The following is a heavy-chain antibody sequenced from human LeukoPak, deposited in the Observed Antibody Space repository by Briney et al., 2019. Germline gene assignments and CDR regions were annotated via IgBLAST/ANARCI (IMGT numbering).Heavy chain of an antibody. J-gene: IGHJ4*02. D-gene: IGHD5-18*01. CDR3: ARGSEGGYTYGVDY. CDR2: IKQDGSDK. CDR1: GFTFGSYW. V-gene: IGHV3-7*01. Sequence: GGSLRLSCAASGFTFGSYWMSWVRQAPGKGLEWVANIKQDGSDKYYVDSVKGRFTISRDNSKNSLYLQMNSLRAEDTAVYYCARGSEGGYTYGVDYWGQGTLVTVSS.